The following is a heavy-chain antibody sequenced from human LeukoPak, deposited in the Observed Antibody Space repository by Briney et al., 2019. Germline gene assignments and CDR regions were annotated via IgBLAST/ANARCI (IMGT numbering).Heavy chain of an antibody. CDR1: GYTFTSYD. CDR2: MNPNSGNT. J-gene: IGHJ4*02. CDR3: ARDSYQLLLWFGELSEYFDY. D-gene: IGHD3-10*01. Sequence: ASVKVSCKASGYTFTSYDINWVRQATGQGLEWMGWMNPNSGNTGYAQKFQGRVTITRNTSISTAYMELSRLRSDDMAVYYCARDSYQLLLWFGELSEYFDYWGQGTLVTVSS. V-gene: IGHV1-8*03.